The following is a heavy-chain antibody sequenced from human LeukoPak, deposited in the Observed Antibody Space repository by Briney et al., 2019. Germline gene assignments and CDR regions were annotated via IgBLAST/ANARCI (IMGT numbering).Heavy chain of an antibody. D-gene: IGHD1-26*01. CDR2: IYYSGST. J-gene: IGHJ3*02. CDR1: GGSISSSSYY. Sequence: SETLSLTCTASGGSISSSSYYWGWIRQPPGKGLEWIGSIYYSGSTYYNPSLKSRVTTSVDTSKNQFSLKLSSVTAADTAVYYCARVRWELPIGAFDIWGQGTMVTVSS. V-gene: IGHV4-39*07. CDR3: ARVRWELPIGAFDI.